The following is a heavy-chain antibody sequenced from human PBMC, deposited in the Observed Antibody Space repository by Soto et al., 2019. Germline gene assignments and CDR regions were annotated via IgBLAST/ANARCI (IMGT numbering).Heavy chain of an antibody. CDR3: ARSGARYYGMDV. CDR2: ISSSGSTI. D-gene: IGHD3-10*01. V-gene: IGHV3-48*03. CDR1: GFTFSSYE. Sequence: PGGSLRRSCAASGFTFSSYEMNWVRQAPGKGLEGVSYISSSGSTIYYADSVKGRFTISRDNAKNSLYLQMNSLRAEDTAVYYCARSGARYYGMDVWGRGTTVTVSS. J-gene: IGHJ6*02.